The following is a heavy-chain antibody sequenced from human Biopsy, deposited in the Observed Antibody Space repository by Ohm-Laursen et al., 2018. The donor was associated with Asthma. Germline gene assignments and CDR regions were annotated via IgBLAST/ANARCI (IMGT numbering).Heavy chain of an antibody. Sequence: SVKVSCKASGGTFTTYSISWVRHAPGQGLVWMGGIIPLIGTPNYAQKFQGRVTITADASTNTAYMDLSSLRSEDTAVYYCASPLGDYYDSSGYYYASLGYWGLGTLVIVSS. D-gene: IGHD3-22*01. J-gene: IGHJ4*02. CDR1: GGTFTTYS. CDR2: IIPLIGTP. CDR3: ASPLGDYYDSSGYYYASLGY. V-gene: IGHV1-69*13.